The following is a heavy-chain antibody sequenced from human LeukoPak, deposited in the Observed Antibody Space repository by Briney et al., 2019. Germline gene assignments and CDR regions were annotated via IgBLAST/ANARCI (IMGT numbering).Heavy chain of an antibody. CDR1: GGSISSYY. D-gene: IGHD3-9*01. J-gene: IGHJ4*02. Sequence: SETLSLTCTVSGGSISSYYWSWIRQPPGKGLEWIGYIYYSGSTNYNPSLKSRVTISVDTSKNQFSLKLSSVTAADTAVYYCARDPSYDILTGSFDYWGQGTLVTVSS. V-gene: IGHV4-59*01. CDR3: ARDPSYDILTGSFDY. CDR2: IYYSGST.